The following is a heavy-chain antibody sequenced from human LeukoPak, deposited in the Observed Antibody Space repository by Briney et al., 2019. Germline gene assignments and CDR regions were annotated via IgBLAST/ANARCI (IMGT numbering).Heavy chain of an antibody. CDR2: INSDGRRT. J-gene: IGHJ4*02. Sequence: GGSLRLSCATSGFTFGSYWMHWVRHAPGKGLVWVSLINSDGRRTSYADSGKGRFTISRDNAKNMVYLQMSSLRAEDTAVYYCVRDNGYSQFDHWGQGTLVTVSS. CDR3: VRDNGYSQFDH. D-gene: IGHD2-15*01. V-gene: IGHV3-74*01. CDR1: GFTFGSYW.